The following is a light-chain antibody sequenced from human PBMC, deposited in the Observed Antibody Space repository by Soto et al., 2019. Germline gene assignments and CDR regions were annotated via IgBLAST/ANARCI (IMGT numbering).Light chain of an antibody. Sequence: DIQMTQSPSTLSASVGDRVTITCRASQSISSWLAWYQQKPGKAPKLLIYDASSLESGVPSRFGGSGSGTAFPLTISSLQPDDVATYYCQHYNSSLSTFGQGTKLEIK. V-gene: IGKV1-5*01. CDR1: QSISSW. CDR3: QHYNSSLST. J-gene: IGKJ2*01. CDR2: DAS.